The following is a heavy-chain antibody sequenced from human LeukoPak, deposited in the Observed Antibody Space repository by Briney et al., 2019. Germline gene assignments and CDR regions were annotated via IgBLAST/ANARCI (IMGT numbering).Heavy chain of an antibody. D-gene: IGHD2-2*01. J-gene: IGHJ3*02. Sequence: SATLSPARAGSCSFMRGRSYWGWIRQPQGNGLEWVGSIYHSGSTYYNPSLKSRVTISVDTSRNQFSLKLSSVTAADTAVYYCARSTPRDAFDIWGQGTMVTVSS. CDR3: ARSTPRDAFDI. CDR2: IYHSGST. V-gene: IGHV4-38-2*01. CDR1: CSFMRGRSY.